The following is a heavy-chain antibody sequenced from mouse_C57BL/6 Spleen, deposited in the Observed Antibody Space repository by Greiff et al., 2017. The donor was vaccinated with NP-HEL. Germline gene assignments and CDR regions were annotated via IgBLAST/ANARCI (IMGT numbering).Heavy chain of an antibody. V-gene: IGHV5-9*01. J-gene: IGHJ1*03. CDR3: ARQITTVVYWDFDV. Sequence: EVKLMESGGGLVKPGGSLKLSCAASGFTFSSYTMSWVRQTPETRLEWVATISGGGGNTYYPDNAKNTLYLQMSSLRSEDTALYYCARQITTVVYWDFDVWGTGTTVTVSS. D-gene: IGHD1-1*01. CDR2: ISGGGGNT. CDR1: GFTFSSYT.